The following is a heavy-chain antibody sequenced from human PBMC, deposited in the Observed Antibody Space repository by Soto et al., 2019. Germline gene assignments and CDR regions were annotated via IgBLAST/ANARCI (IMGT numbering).Heavy chain of an antibody. CDR2: IYYSGDT. CDR3: ARLARFGELPPYYYYGMDV. Sequence: PSETLSLTCTVSGGSIISGDYYWSWIRQPPGKGLEWIGYIYYSGDTSYNPSLKSRVTISIDTSKNQFSLKLSSVTAADTAVYYCARLARFGELPPYYYYGMDVWGQGTTVTVSS. CDR1: GGSIISGDYY. J-gene: IGHJ6*02. D-gene: IGHD3-10*01. V-gene: IGHV4-30-4*08.